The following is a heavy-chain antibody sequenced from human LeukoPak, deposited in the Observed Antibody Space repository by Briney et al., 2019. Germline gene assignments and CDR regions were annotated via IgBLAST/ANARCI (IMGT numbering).Heavy chain of an antibody. D-gene: IGHD1-26*01. CDR3: ARVVLVGALDGYYYFYYMDA. Sequence: PSETLSLTCTVSGGSISSSSYYWGWIRQPAGKGLEWIGLTSTSGSTNYNPSLKSRVSMSADTSKNQISLKLNSVTAADTAIYYCARVVLVGALDGYYYFYYMDAWGKGTTVTISS. J-gene: IGHJ6*03. CDR2: TSTSGST. V-gene: IGHV4-61*02. CDR1: GGSISSSSYY.